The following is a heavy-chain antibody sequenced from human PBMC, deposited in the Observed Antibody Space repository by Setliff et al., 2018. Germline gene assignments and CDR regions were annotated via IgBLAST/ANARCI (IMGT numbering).Heavy chain of an antibody. CDR2: IFPKFGTA. V-gene: IGHV1-69*13. D-gene: IGHD3-10*01. CDR3: ARDWRHSGMSWANYFDP. Sequence: GASVKVSCKASGGTFDNFAITWVRQAPGQGLEWMGRIFPKFGTANYAQKFQDRVAITADESTSTGYTEINGLTSEDTAVYYCARDWRHSGMSWANYFDPWGQGTVVTVSS. CDR1: GGTFDNFA. J-gene: IGHJ5*02.